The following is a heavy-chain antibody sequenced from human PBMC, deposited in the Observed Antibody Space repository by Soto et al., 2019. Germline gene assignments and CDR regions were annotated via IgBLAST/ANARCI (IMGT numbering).Heavy chain of an antibody. J-gene: IGHJ6*03. Sequence: EVQLVESGGGLVQPGGSLRLSCAASGFTVSSNYMSWVRQAPGKGLEWVSVIYSGGSTYYADSVKGRFTISRDNSKNTLYLQMNSLRAEDTAVYYCARGVGDYGDYVLSQPFYYYYYYMDVWGKGTTVTVSS. D-gene: IGHD4-17*01. CDR1: GFTVSSNY. CDR3: ARGVGDYGDYVLSQPFYYYYYYMDV. V-gene: IGHV3-66*01. CDR2: IYSGGST.